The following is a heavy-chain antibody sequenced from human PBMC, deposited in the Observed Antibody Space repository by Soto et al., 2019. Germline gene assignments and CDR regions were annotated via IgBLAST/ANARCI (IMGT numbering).Heavy chain of an antibody. CDR3: ASYGSGSYYNGYYFDY. V-gene: IGHV4-34*01. J-gene: IGHJ4*02. D-gene: IGHD3-10*01. Sequence: SETLSLTCAVYGGSFSAYYWTWIRQSPGKGLEWIGEIHHSGGPKYNPSLKSRVTISADTSKNQFSLELSSVTAAGTAVYYCASYGSGSYYNGYYFDYWGQGTQVTVSS. CDR2: IHHSGGP. CDR1: GGSFSAYY.